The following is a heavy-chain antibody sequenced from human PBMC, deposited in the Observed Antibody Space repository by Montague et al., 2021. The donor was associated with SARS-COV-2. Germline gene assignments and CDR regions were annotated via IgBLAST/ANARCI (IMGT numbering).Heavy chain of an antibody. D-gene: IGHD2-8*01. V-gene: IGHV4-59*01. J-gene: IGHJ4*02. CDR2: LHHSGST. CDR1: GYSITRVF. CDR3: ARLYLGFNGKMYFFDA. Sequence: ETLSLTCSVSGYSITRVFWGWLRQPPGKGLEWIGHLHHSGSTNXXASLKSRLTMSPDTSKNQFSLQLSSVTAADTAVYYCARLYLGFNGKMYFFDAWGQGILVTVSS.